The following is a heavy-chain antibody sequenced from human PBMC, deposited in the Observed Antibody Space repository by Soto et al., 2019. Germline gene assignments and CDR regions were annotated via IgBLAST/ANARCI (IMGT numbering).Heavy chain of an antibody. J-gene: IGHJ4*02. CDR2: IIPIFGTA. CDR3: ARGRRGSGSYTPPLDY. CDR1: GGTFSSYA. D-gene: IGHD3-10*01. Sequence: QVQLVQPGAEVKKPGSSVKVSCKASGGTFSSYAISWVRQAPGQGLEWMGGIIPIFGTANYAQKFQGRVTITADKSTSTADMELSSLRSEDTAVYYCARGRRGSGSYTPPLDYWGQGTLVTVSS. V-gene: IGHV1-69*06.